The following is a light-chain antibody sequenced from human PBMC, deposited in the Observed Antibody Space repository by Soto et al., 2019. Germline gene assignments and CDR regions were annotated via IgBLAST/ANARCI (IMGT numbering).Light chain of an antibody. Sequence: QSALTQPASVSGSPGQSITISCTGTSSDVGGYNYVSWYQQHPGKAPKLVIYDVSNRPSGVSNRFSGSKSGNTASQTISGLQAEDEADYYCNSYTSSSTYVFGTGTKVTVL. CDR2: DVS. J-gene: IGLJ1*01. CDR3: NSYTSSSTYV. V-gene: IGLV2-14*01. CDR1: SSDVGGYNY.